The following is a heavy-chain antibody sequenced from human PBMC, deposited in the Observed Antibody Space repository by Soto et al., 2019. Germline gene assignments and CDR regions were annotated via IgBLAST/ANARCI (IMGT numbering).Heavy chain of an antibody. CDR3: ARVGRCSSTSCYIIGLSVYGMDV. D-gene: IGHD2-2*02. V-gene: IGHV4-39*01. Sequence: PSETLSLTCTVSGGSISSSSYYWGWIRQSPGKGLEGIGSIYYSGSTYYNPSLKSRVTISVDTSKNQFSLKLSSVTAADTAVYYCARVGRCSSTSCYIIGLSVYGMDVWGQGTTVPVSS. CDR1: GGSISSSSYY. CDR2: IYYSGST. J-gene: IGHJ6*02.